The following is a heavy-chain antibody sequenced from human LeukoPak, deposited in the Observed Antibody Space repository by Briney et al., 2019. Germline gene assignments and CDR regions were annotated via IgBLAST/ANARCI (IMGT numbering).Heavy chain of an antibody. CDR3: ARGPDYDYVWGSYRYKTYFDY. Sequence: GSSVQVSYQASGGTFSSYAISWVRQAPGHGLECMGGIIPLFCTANYAQTVQGRVTITADEYTNKPYMALSSLRSEDTAVYYCARGPDYDYVWGSYRYKTYFDYWGQGTPVTVSS. J-gene: IGHJ4*02. CDR1: GGTFSSYA. V-gene: IGHV1-69*13. CDR2: IIPLFCTA. D-gene: IGHD3-16*02.